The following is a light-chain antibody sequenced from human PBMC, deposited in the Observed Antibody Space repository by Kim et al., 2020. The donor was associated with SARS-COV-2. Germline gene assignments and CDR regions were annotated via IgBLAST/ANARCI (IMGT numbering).Light chain of an antibody. V-gene: IGKV3-15*01. Sequence: EIVMTQSPATLSVSPGERATLSCRASQSVSNNLAWYQQKPGQAPRLLIYGASTRATGIPARFSGSGSGTEFTLTISSLQSEDFAVYYCQQYNNWAPLTFGGGTKLEI. CDR1: QSVSNN. J-gene: IGKJ4*01. CDR3: QQYNNWAPLT. CDR2: GAS.